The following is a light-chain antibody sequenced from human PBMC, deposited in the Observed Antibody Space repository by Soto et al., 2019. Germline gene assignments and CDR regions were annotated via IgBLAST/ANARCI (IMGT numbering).Light chain of an antibody. CDR2: EVS. CDR3: CSYAGDSVA. CDR1: STDVETYHH. Sequence: QSALTQPASVSGSPGQSITISCTGTSTDVETYHHVSWYQHHPGKAPKLLNYEVSKRPSAVSDRFSGSKSANTASLTISGLQDEDEADYYCCSYAGDSVAFGGAIKLTVL. J-gene: IGLJ3*02. V-gene: IGLV2-23*02.